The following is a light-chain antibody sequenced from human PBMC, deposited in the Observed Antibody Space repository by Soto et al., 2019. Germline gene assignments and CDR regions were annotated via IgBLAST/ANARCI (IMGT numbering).Light chain of an antibody. CDR1: QSISSW. V-gene: IGKV1-5*01. CDR2: DAS. CDR3: QQYNSYLIT. J-gene: IGKJ5*01. Sequence: DIQMTQSPSTLSASVGHRVTITCRASQSISSWLAWYQQKPGKDPKLLIYDASSLESGVTSRFSGSGSGTEFTLTISSLQPDDFATYYCQQYNSYLITFGQGTRLEIK.